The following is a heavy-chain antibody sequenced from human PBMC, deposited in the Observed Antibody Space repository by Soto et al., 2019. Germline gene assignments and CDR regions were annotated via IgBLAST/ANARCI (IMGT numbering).Heavy chain of an antibody. CDR2: ISGSGHAT. D-gene: IGHD3-22*01. V-gene: IGHV3-23*01. CDR3: AKGRYFDSSGGCANN. Sequence: EVKLLESGGGLVPPGASARLSCLTSGFIFDNYAMSWVRQSPGRRLEWVAAISGSGHATYYTQSLQGRFIISRDKSKKTVFLQMNTLRAEDTAVYYCAKGRYFDSSGGCANNWGLGTLVTVSS. CDR1: GFIFDNYA. J-gene: IGHJ4*02.